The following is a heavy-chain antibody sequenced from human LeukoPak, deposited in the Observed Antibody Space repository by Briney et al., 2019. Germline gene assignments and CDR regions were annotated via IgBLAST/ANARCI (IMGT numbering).Heavy chain of an antibody. Sequence: GGSLRLSCAASGFIVSNNYMSWVRQAPGKGLEWVSVIYSGGGTFYSDSVKGRFTISRDYSKNTLYLQMNSLRADDTAVYYCARDSSGPAFWGQGTLVTVSP. CDR1: GFIVSNNY. D-gene: IGHD6-19*01. CDR2: IYSGGGT. V-gene: IGHV3-53*01. CDR3: ARDSSGPAF. J-gene: IGHJ4*02.